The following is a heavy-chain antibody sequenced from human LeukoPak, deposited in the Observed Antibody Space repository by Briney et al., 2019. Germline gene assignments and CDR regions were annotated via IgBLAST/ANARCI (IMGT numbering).Heavy chain of an antibody. V-gene: IGHV1-46*01. CDR1: GYTFIGCY. J-gene: IGHJ4*02. CDR2: INPSGGST. CDR3: ARDVVGATTETFDY. D-gene: IGHD1-26*01. Sequence: ASVKVSCKASGYTFIGCYMHWVRQAPGQGLEWMGVINPSGGSTSYPQKFQGRVTMTRDTSTSTVYMELSSLRSEDTAVYYCARDVVGATTETFDYWGQGTLVTVSS.